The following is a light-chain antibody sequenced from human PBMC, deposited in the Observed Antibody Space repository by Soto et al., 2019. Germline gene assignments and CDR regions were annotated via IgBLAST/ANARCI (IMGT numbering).Light chain of an antibody. J-gene: IGKJ2*01. V-gene: IGKV3-11*01. Sequence: EIVLTQSPATLFLSPGERATLSCRASRSVSSYLAWYQQKPGQAPRLLIYDASNRATGIPARFSGSGSGTDFTLTISSLEPEDFAVYYCQQRSNWPPMYTFGQGTKLEIK. CDR2: DAS. CDR1: RSVSSY. CDR3: QQRSNWPPMYT.